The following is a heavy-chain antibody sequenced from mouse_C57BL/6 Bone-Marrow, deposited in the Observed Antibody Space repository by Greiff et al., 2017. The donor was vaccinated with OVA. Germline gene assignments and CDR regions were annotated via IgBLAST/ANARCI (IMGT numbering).Heavy chain of an antibody. V-gene: IGHV1-80*01. D-gene: IGHD1-1*01. J-gene: IGHJ1*03. CDR1: GYAFSSYW. Sequence: QVHVKQSGAELVKPGASVKISCKASGYAFSSYWMNWVKQRPGKGLEWIGQIYPGDGDTNYNGKFKGKATLTADKSSSTAYMQLSSLTSEDSAVYFCAREEVGTTVVRYFDVWGTGTTVTVSS. CDR3: AREEVGTTVVRYFDV. CDR2: IYPGDGDT.